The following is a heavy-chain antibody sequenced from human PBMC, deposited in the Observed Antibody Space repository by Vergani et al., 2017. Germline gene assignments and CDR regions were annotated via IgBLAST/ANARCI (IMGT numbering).Heavy chain of an antibody. CDR3: ARSYYYGSGLTRAFDI. J-gene: IGHJ3*02. V-gene: IGHV4-59*01. CDR1: GGSISSYY. D-gene: IGHD3-10*01. Sequence: QVQLQESGPGLVKPSETLSLTCTVSGGSISSYYWSWIRQPPGKGLEWIGYIYYSGSTNYNPSLQSRVTISVDTSKNQFSLKLSSVTAADTAVYYCARSYYYGSGLTRAFDIWGQGTMVTVSS. CDR2: IYYSGST.